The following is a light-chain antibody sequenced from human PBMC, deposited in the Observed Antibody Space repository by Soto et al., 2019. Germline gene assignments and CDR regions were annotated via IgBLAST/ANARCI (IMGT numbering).Light chain of an antibody. CDR2: DAS. J-gene: IGKJ4*01. CDR3: QQRGNRPPLT. Sequence: EIVLTQSPATLSLSPGERATLSCRASQSVSNYLAWYQQKPGQAPRLLIYDASNRATGIPARFSGSGSGTEFTLIISGLQSEDFAVYYCQQRGNRPPLTFGGGTKVDIK. CDR1: QSVSNY. V-gene: IGKV3-11*01.